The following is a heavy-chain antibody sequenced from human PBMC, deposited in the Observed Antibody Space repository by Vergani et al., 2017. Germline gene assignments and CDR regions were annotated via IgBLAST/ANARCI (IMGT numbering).Heavy chain of an antibody. CDR2: ISSSSSTI. V-gene: IGHV3-48*01. Sequence: EVQLVESGGGLVQPGGSLRLSCAASGFTFSSYSMNWVRQAPGKGLEWVSYISSSSSTIYYADSAKGRFTISRDNAKNSLYLQMNSLRAEDTAVYYCARDGYYDFWGGYYYGDYFDYWGQGTLVTVSS. CDR3: ARDGYYDFWGGYYYGDYFDY. CDR1: GFTFSSYS. J-gene: IGHJ4*02. D-gene: IGHD3-3*01.